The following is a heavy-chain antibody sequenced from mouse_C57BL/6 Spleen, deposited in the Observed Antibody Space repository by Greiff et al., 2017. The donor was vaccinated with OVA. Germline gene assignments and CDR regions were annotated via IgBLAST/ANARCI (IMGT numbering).Heavy chain of an antibody. CDR2: ISPGNGDT. V-gene: IGHV1-12*01. Sequence: LQQSGAELVRPGASVKMSCKASGYTFTSYNMNWVKQTPRQGLEWLGAISPGNGDTSYNQKFKGKATLTVDKSSRTAYMQLSSLTSEDSAVYFCAREDLGCFDYWGQGTTLTVSS. D-gene: IGHD2-14*01. CDR3: AREDLGCFDY. J-gene: IGHJ2*01. CDR1: GYTFTSYN.